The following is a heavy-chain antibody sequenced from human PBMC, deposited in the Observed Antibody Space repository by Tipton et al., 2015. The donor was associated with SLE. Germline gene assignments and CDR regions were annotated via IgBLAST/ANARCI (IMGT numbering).Heavy chain of an antibody. J-gene: IGHJ4*02. CDR3: ARQGGQWLDFDY. CDR2: IYYSGST. D-gene: IGHD6-19*01. CDR1: GGSISSYY. V-gene: IGHV4-59*08. Sequence: LRLSCTVSGGSISSYYWSWIRQPPGKGLEWIGHIYYSGSTNYNPSLKSRVTISLDTSKNQFSLKLSSVTAADTAVYYCARQGGQWLDFDYWGQGTLVTVSS.